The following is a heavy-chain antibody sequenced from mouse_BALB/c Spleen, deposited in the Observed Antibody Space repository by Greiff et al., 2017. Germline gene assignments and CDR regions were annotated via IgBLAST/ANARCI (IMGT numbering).Heavy chain of an antibody. V-gene: IGHV1-15*01. CDR3: TRAPTTATFAMDY. D-gene: IGHD1-2*01. J-gene: IGHJ4*01. Sequence: QVQLQQSGAELVRPGASVTLSCKASGYTFTDYEMHWVKQTPVHGLEWIGAIDPETGGTAYNQKFKGKATLTADKSSSTAYMELRSLTSEDSAVYYCTRAPTTATFAMDYWGQGTSVTVSS. CDR1: GYTFTDYE. CDR2: IDPETGGT.